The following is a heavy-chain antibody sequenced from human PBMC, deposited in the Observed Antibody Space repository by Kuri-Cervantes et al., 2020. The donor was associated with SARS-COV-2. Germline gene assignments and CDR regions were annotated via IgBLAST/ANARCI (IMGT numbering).Heavy chain of an antibody. J-gene: IGHJ4*02. D-gene: IGHD2-15*01. CDR3: ASQPYCSGGSCYSAYFDY. CDR1: GGSISTSY. Sequence: GSLRLSCTVSGGSISTSYWSWIRQLPGKGLEWIGYIYYIGSTNYNPSLKSRVTISVDTSKNQFSLKLSSVTAADTAMYYCASQPYCSGGSCYSAYFDYWGQGTLVTVSS. V-gene: IGHV4-59*08. CDR2: IYYIGST.